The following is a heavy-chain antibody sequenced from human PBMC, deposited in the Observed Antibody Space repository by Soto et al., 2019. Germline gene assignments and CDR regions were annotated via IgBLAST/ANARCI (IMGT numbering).Heavy chain of an antibody. D-gene: IGHD2-8*02. CDR3: ARHANPWAGGYI. CDR1: GGSISSYY. Sequence: QVQLQESGPGLVKPSETLSLTCTVSGGSISSYYWSWIRQPPGKGLEWIGYIYYSGSTNYNPSLTRRDAIAVDTAKNQFSLKLSSVTAADTAVYYCARHANPWAGGYIWGQGTLVTVSS. V-gene: IGHV4-59*08. CDR2: IYYSGST. J-gene: IGHJ4*02.